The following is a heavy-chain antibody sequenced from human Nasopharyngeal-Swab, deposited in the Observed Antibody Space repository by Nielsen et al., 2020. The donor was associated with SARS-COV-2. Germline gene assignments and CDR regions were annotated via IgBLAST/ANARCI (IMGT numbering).Heavy chain of an antibody. J-gene: IGHJ6*03. D-gene: IGHD2-2*01. V-gene: IGHV4-34*01. CDR3: ARVNNGGGIVPASYSFFMDV. CDR2: ITRSGNT. CDR1: GVSFSGYH. Sequence: SETLSLTCSLNGVSFSGYHWGWIRQSPGKRLEWIGDITRSGNTNYNPALKSRVIMSVATSKDEFSLKLTSVTAADTAIYFCARVNNGGGIVPASYSFFMDVWCKGTSVAVSS.